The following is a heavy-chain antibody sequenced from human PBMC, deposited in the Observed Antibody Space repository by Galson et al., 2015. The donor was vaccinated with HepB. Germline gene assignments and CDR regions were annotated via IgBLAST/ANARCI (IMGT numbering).Heavy chain of an antibody. CDR3: AKHMVNYYGMDV. D-gene: IGHD5-18*01. V-gene: IGHV3-30*18. CDR2: ISYDGSNK. Sequence: SLRLSCAASGFTFSSYGMHWVRQAPGKGLEWVAVISYDGSNKYYADSVKGRFTISRDNSKNTLYLQMNSLRAEDTAVYYCAKHMVNYYGMDVWGQGTTVTVSS. J-gene: IGHJ6*02. CDR1: GFTFSSYG.